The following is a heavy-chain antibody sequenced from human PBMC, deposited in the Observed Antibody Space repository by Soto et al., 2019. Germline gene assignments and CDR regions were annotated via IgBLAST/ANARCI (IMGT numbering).Heavy chain of an antibody. CDR1: GGSISSSNW. V-gene: IGHV4-4*02. CDR2: IYHSGST. D-gene: IGHD3-10*01. J-gene: IGHJ4*02. CDR3: ARDKARYYYGSGSSTLFHY. Sequence: QVQLQESGPGLVKLSGTLSLSCAVSGGSISSSNWWNWVRQPTGKGLEWIGEIYHSGSTNYNPSLKRPVTISVDKSKNQFSLKLSSVTAADTAVYYCARDKARYYYGSGSSTLFHYWGQGTLVTVSS.